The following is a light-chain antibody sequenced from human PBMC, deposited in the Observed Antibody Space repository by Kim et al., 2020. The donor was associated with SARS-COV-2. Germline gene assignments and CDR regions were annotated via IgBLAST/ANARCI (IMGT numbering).Light chain of an antibody. Sequence: QSVLTQPPSASGTPGQRVTISCSGSSPNIGSNFVYWYQQFPGTAPKLLIYSNTQRPSGVPDRFSGSKSGTSASLAISGLRSEDEADYYCVVWDDSLSGWLFGGGTQLTVL. V-gene: IGLV1-47*01. CDR2: SNT. J-gene: IGLJ3*02. CDR1: SPNIGSNF. CDR3: VVWDDSLSGWL.